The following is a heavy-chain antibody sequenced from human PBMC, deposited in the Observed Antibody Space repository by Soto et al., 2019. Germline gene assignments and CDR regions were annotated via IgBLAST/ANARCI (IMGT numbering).Heavy chain of an antibody. J-gene: IGHJ5*02. V-gene: IGHV3-23*01. CDR1: GCTFSRHV. D-gene: IGHD3-10*01. CDR2: INPSGGST. Sequence: PGGSLRLSCVASGCTFSRHVLSWVRQAPGKALEWVSTINPSGGSTFYADSVKGRFTISRDDSKNTVYLQMNSLRAEDTAVYYCEKAVYYYGSGFNSYKWFGQCGDATMVAVSS. CDR3: EKAVYYYGSGFNSYKWFGQ.